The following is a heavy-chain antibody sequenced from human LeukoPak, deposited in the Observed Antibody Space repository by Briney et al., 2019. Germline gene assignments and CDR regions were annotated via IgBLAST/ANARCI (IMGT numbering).Heavy chain of an antibody. CDR3: ARGPTTGEFDY. Sequence: SETLSLTCAVYGGSFSGYYWSWIRQPPGKGPEWIGEINHSGSTNYNPSLKSRVTISVDTSKNQFSLKLSSVTAADTAVYYCARGPTTGEFDYWGQGTLVTVSS. V-gene: IGHV4-34*01. J-gene: IGHJ4*02. CDR1: GGSFSGYY. CDR2: INHSGST. D-gene: IGHD1-1*01.